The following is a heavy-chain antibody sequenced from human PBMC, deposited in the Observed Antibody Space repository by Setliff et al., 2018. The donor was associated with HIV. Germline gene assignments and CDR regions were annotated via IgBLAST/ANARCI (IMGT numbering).Heavy chain of an antibody. CDR2: INHGGST. J-gene: IGHJ6*03. V-gene: IGHV4-34*01. D-gene: IGHD2-15*01. CDR3: AREIRAATIYYYYYMDV. Sequence: PSETLSLTCAVYGGSISGYYWSWIRQSPGKGLEWIGKINHGGSTNYNPSLKSRVTISIDTSKNQFSLKLSSVTAADTAVYYCAREIRAATIYYYYYMDVWGKGTTVTVSS. CDR1: GGSISGYY.